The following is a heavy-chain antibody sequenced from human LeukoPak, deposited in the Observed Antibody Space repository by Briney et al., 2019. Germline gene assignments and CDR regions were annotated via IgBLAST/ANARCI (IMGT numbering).Heavy chain of an antibody. J-gene: IGHJ4*02. CDR3: ARDIRTLRYDFWSGYPRYFDY. V-gene: IGHV4-39*07. CDR1: GGSISTSNYY. Sequence: NSSETLSLTCTVSGGSISTSNYYWGWIRQPPGKGLEWIGNIFYSGSTYYSPSLRSRVTISLDTSRNQFSLKLSSVTAADTAVYYCARDIRTLRYDFWSGYPRYFDYWGQGTLVTVSS. CDR2: IFYSGST. D-gene: IGHD3-3*01.